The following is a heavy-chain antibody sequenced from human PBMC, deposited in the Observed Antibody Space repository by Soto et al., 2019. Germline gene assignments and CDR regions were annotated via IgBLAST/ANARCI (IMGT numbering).Heavy chain of an antibody. V-gene: IGHV4-59*08. Sequence: SETLSLTCTVSGGSISSYYWSWIRQPPGKGLEWIGYIYYSGSTNYNPSLKSRVTISVDTSKNQFSLKLSSVTAADTAVYYCARLVLLVDYPRADDAFDIWGQGTMVT. CDR1: GGSISSYY. J-gene: IGHJ3*02. CDR3: ARLVLLVDYPRADDAFDI. D-gene: IGHD4-17*01. CDR2: IYYSGST.